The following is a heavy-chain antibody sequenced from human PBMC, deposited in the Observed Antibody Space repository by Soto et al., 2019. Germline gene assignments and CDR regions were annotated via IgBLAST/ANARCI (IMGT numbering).Heavy chain of an antibody. D-gene: IGHD6-6*01. V-gene: IGHV1-18*04. J-gene: IGHJ4*02. CDR1: GYTLTNYG. Sequence: QVQLVQSGPEVKKPGASVKVSCTPSGYTLTNYGGHWVRQDPGQGLEWMGWISAESGDTKYAQKFLGRVTMTTDTSTMTTYMELRSLRFADSAVYYCARGGRYSSSSDLTYWGQGTLVTVSS. CDR3: ARGGRYSSSSDLTY. CDR2: ISAESGDT.